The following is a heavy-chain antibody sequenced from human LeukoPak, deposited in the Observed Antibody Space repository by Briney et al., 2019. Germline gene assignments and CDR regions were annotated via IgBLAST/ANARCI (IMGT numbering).Heavy chain of an antibody. CDR1: GYTFTSYY. CDR3: ARSAGRMDCSSTSCYKRLGNWFDP. CDR2: INPSGGST. Sequence: ASVKVSCKASGYTFTSYYMHWVRQAPGQGLEWMGIINPSGGSTSYAQKFQGRVTMTRDTSTGTVYMELSSLRSEDTAVYYCARSAGRMDCSSTSCYKRLGNWFDPWGQGTLVTVSS. J-gene: IGHJ5*02. D-gene: IGHD2-2*02. V-gene: IGHV1-46*01.